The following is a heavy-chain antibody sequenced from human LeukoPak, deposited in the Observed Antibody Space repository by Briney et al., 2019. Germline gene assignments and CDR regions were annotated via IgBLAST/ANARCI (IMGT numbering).Heavy chain of an antibody. V-gene: IGHV4-39*01. J-gene: IGHJ4*02. Sequence: SETLSLTCTVSGGPISSSSYYWGWIRQPPGKGLGWIGSIYYSGSTYYNPSLKSRVTISVDTSKNQFSLKVNSVTAADTAVYYCARAAAAGTFPFDYWGQGTLVTVSS. CDR2: IYYSGST. D-gene: IGHD6-13*01. CDR1: GGPISSSSYY. CDR3: ARAAAAGTFPFDY.